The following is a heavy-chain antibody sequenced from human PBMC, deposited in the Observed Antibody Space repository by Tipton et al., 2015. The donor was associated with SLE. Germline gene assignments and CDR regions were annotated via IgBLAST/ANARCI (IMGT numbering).Heavy chain of an antibody. CDR1: GFTFSSYS. D-gene: IGHD3-3*01. CDR2: ISSSSSTI. CDR3: ARDGDRAYDEAFDI. J-gene: IGHJ3*02. V-gene: IGHV3-48*01. Sequence: QLVQSGGGLVQPGGSLRLSCAASGFTFSSYSMNWVRQAPGKGLEWVSYISSSSSTIYYADSVKGRFTISRDNAKNSLYLQMNGLRAEDTAVYYCARDGDRAYDEAFDIWGQGTMVTVSS.